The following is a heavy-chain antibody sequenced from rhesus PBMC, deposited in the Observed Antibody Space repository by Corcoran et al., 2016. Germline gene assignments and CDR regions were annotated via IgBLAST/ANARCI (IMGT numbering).Heavy chain of an antibody. CDR3: ARGYSGYSLYFDY. CDR2: FSYSAST. Sequence: QLQLQESGPGLVKPSETLSLTCAVSGYSISSGYGWSWIRQPPGKGLEWIGYFSYSASTSYNPSFQSRVTISREPSKKQFSLKLSSVTAADTAVYYCARGYSGYSLYFDYWGQGVLVTVSS. J-gene: IGHJ4*01. V-gene: IGHV4-122*02. D-gene: IGHD5-24*01. CDR1: GYSISSGYG.